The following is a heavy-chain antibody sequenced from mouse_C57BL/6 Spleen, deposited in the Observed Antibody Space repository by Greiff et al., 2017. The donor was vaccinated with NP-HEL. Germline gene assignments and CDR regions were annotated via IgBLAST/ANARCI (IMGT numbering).Heavy chain of an antibody. D-gene: IGHD2-14*01. CDR1: GYTFTSYW. Sequence: VQLQQPGAELVRPGSSVKLSCKASGYTFTSYWMHWVKQRPIQGLEWIGNIDPSDSETHYNQKFKDKATLTVDKSSSTAYMQLSSLTSEDSAVYYCARTWEYDGDFDGWGTGTTVTVSS. V-gene: IGHV1-52*01. CDR2: IDPSDSET. J-gene: IGHJ1*03. CDR3: ARTWEYDGDFDG.